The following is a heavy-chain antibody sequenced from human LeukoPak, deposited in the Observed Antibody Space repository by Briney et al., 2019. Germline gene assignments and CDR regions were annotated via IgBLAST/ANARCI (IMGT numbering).Heavy chain of an antibody. Sequence: ASVKVSCKASGYTFTGYYMHWVRQAPGQGLEWMGWINPNSGGTNYAQKCQGRVTMTRDTSISTAYMELSRLRSDDTAMYYCARGGKLMITMVRGALASRDGFDIWGQGTMVTVSS. D-gene: IGHD3-10*01. V-gene: IGHV1-2*02. CDR3: ARGGKLMITMVRGALASRDGFDI. CDR2: INPNSGGT. J-gene: IGHJ3*02. CDR1: GYTFTGYY.